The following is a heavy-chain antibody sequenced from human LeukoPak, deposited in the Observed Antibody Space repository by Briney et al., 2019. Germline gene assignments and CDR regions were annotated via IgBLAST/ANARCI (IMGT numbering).Heavy chain of an antibody. CDR2: IIPIFGTA. V-gene: IGHV1-69*01. CDR3: AVPDGYNLAY. J-gene: IGHJ4*02. Sequence: KVSCXXSGGTFSSYAISWVRQAPGQGLEWMGGIIPIFGTANYAQKFQGRVTITADESTSTAYMELSSLRSEDTAVYYCAVPDGYNLAYWGQGTLVTVSS. D-gene: IGHD5-24*01. CDR1: GGTFSSYA.